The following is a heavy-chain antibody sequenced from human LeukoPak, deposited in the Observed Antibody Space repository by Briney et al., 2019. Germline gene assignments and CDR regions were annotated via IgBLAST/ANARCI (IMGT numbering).Heavy chain of an antibody. D-gene: IGHD1-1*01. J-gene: IGHJ4*02. CDR2: ISGDSTYI. Sequence: GGSLRLSCAASGFTFASYSMNWVRQAPGKGLEWVSSISGDSTYIYNAGSVKGRFTISRDNAQASLYLQMISLRADDTAVYYCARVSGRLERQSDLDYCGQGTLVIVSS. V-gene: IGHV3-21*01. CDR1: GFTFASYS. CDR3: ARVSGRLERQSDLDY.